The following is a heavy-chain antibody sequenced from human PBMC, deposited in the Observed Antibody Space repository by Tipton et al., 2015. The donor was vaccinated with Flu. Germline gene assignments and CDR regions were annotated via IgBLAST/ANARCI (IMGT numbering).Heavy chain of an antibody. Sequence: QLVQSGGGLVQPGGSLRLSCAASEFTFSSYWMSWVRQAPGKGLEWVANIKQDGSVKYYVDSVKGRFTISRDNAKNSLYLQMNSLRAEDTAVYYCARATAGADSLWGQGTLVTVSS. CDR2: IKQDGSVK. CDR3: ARATAGADSL. D-gene: IGHD1-26*01. CDR1: EFTFSSYW. J-gene: IGHJ4*02. V-gene: IGHV3-7*01.